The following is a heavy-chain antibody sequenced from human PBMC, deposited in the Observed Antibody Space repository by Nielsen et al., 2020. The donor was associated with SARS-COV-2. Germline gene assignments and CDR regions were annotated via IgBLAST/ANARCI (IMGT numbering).Heavy chain of an antibody. CDR3: AREVYSGSYSLPDY. CDR1: GGSISSGGYY. CDR2: IYYSGST. J-gene: IGHJ4*02. V-gene: IGHV4-31*03. D-gene: IGHD1-26*01. Sequence: LRLSCTVSGGSISSGGYYWSWIRQHPGKGLEWIGYIYYSGSTYYNPSLKSRVTISVDTSKNQFSLKLSSATAADTAVYYCAREVYSGSYSLPDYWGQGTLVTVSS.